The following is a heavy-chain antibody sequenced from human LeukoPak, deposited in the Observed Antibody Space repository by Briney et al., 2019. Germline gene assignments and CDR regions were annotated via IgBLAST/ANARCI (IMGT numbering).Heavy chain of an antibody. CDR3: ARVARGGYDFDY. CDR2: INSDGSST. V-gene: IGHV3-74*01. Sequence: PGGSLRLSCAASGFTFSSYWMHWVRQAPGKGLVWVSRINSDGSSTSYADSVKGRFTISRDNAKNTLYLQMNSLRAEDTAVYYCARVARGGYDFDYWGQGTLVTVSS. CDR1: GFTFSSYW. D-gene: IGHD5-12*01. J-gene: IGHJ4*02.